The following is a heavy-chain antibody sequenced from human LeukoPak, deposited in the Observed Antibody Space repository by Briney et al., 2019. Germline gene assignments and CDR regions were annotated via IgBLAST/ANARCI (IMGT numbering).Heavy chain of an antibody. CDR1: GFTFDDYA. Sequence: GGSLRLSCAASGFTFDDYAMHWVRQAPGKGLEWVSGISWNSGSIGYADSVKGRFTISRDNAKNSLYLQMNSLRAEDTAVYYCARLILRDSSWQHNWFDPWGQGTLVTVSS. CDR2: ISWNSGSI. J-gene: IGHJ5*02. V-gene: IGHV3-9*01. D-gene: IGHD6-13*01. CDR3: ARLILRDSSWQHNWFDP.